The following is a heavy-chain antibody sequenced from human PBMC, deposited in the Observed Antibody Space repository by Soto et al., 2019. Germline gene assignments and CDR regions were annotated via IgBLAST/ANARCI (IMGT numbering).Heavy chain of an antibody. Sequence: SVKVSCKASGGTFSSYAISWVRQAPGQGLEWMGGIIPIFGTANYAQKFQGRVTITADESTSTAYMELSSLRSEDTAVYYCVTHPPRGAIDYWGQGTLVTVSS. CDR3: VTHPPRGAIDY. V-gene: IGHV1-69*13. CDR1: GGTFSSYA. CDR2: IIPIFGTA. J-gene: IGHJ4*02. D-gene: IGHD3-10*01.